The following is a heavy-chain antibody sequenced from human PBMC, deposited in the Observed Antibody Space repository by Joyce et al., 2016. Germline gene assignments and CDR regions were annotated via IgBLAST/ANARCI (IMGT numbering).Heavy chain of an antibody. J-gene: IGHJ4*02. D-gene: IGHD1-1*01. CDR2: INHSGDT. Sequence: QVHLQQWGAGLLKPSETLSLTCAVYGVPFSGFYWAWIRQSPGKGLEWIGEINHSGDTNNNPSLKSRVTISIDTSNDQFSLKLTSMTAADTAMYYCARQRAYNYVSWGQGTLVTVSS. V-gene: IGHV4-34*01. CDR1: GVPFSGFY. CDR3: ARQRAYNYVS.